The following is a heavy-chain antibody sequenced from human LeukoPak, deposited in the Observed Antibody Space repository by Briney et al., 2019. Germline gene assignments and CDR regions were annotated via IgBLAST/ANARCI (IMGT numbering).Heavy chain of an antibody. CDR1: GYTFTGYY. D-gene: IGHD6-19*01. CDR2: INPNSGGT. CDR3: ARDRYSSGSGDY. V-gene: IGHV1-2*02. Sequence: ASVKVSCKASGYTFTGYYMHWVRQAPGQGLEWMGWINPNSGGTNYAQKFQGRVTMTRDTSISTAYMELSRLRSDDTAVYYCARDRYSSGSGDYWGRGTLVTVSS. J-gene: IGHJ4*02.